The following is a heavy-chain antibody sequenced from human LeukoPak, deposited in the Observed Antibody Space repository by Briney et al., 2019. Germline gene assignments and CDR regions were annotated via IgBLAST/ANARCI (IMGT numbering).Heavy chain of an antibody. CDR2: ISSSSSST. CDR3: ARAWGSGSYYPH. CDR1: GFTFSDYY. J-gene: IGHJ4*02. Sequence: KPGGSLRLSCVASGFTFSDYYMSWIRQAPGKGLEWISYISSSSSSTNYADSVKGRFTISRDNPKNSLYLLMNTLRAEDTAVYYCARAWGSGSYYPHWGQGTLVTVSS. V-gene: IGHV3-11*06. D-gene: IGHD3-10*01.